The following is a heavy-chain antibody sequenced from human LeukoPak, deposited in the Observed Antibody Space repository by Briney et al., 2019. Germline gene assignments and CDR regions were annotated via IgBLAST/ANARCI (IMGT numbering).Heavy chain of an antibody. J-gene: IGHJ4*02. CDR1: GGSISSSSYY. CDR3: ARTSRGRYYYDFDY. CDR2: IYYSGST. V-gene: IGHV4-39*07. D-gene: IGHD3-22*01. Sequence: ASETLSLTCTVSGGSISSSSYYWGWIRQPPGKGLEWIGSIYYSGSTYYNPSLKSRVAISVDTSKNQFSLKLSSVTAADTAVYYCARTSRGRYYYDFDYWGQGTLVTVSS.